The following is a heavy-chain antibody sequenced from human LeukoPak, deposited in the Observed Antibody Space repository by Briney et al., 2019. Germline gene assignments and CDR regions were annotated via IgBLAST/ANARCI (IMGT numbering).Heavy chain of an antibody. CDR3: ARSSHPQLYFDY. CDR2: IYHSGST. V-gene: IGHV4-59*08. CDR1: GGYISSYY. Sequence: SETLSLTCTVSGGYISSYYWSWIRQPPGKGLEWIGSIYHSGSTYYNPSLKSRVTISVDTSKNQFSLKLSSVTAADTAVYYCARSSHPQLYFDYWGQGTLVTVSS. J-gene: IGHJ4*02. D-gene: IGHD2-2*01.